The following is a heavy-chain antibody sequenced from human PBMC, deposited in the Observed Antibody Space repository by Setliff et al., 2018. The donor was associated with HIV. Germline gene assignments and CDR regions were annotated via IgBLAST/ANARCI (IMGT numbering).Heavy chain of an antibody. CDR3: TTYSYGSGVTP. CDR1: GFTFSHAW. J-gene: IGHJ5*02. D-gene: IGHD3-10*01. Sequence: GGSLRLSCVGSGFTFSHAWMSWVRQAPGKGLEWIGRMKSEVGGGTIDYAAPVNGRFTISRDDSKNTLYLQMNSLKTEDTAVYYCTTYSYGSGVTPWGQGTLVT. V-gene: IGHV3-15*01. CDR2: MKSEVGGGTI.